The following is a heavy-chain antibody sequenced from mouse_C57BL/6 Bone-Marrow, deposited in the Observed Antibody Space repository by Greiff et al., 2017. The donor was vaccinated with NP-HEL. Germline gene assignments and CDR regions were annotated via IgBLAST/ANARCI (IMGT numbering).Heavy chain of an antibody. CDR2: ISGGGGNT. CDR1: GFTFSSYT. CDR3: ARHGQLRLRDYAMDY. Sequence: EVKVVESGGGLVKPGGSLKLSCAASGFTFSSYTMSWVRQTPEKRLEWVATISGGGGNTYYPDSVKGRFTISRDNAKNTQYLQMSSLRSEDTALYYCARHGQLRLRDYAMDYWGQGTSVTVSS. D-gene: IGHD3-2*02. J-gene: IGHJ4*01. V-gene: IGHV5-9*01.